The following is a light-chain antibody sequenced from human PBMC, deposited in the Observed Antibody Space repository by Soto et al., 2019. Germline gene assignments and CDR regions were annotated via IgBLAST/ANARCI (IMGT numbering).Light chain of an antibody. CDR2: AAS. V-gene: IGKV1-39*01. J-gene: IGKJ4*01. Sequence: DIQMTQSPSSLSASVGDRVTTTCRASQSIDNNLNWYQQKLGKVPKLLIYAASKLQTGVPSRFSGSGSGTDFTLTISSLQPEDFATYYCQQSFTSVTFGGGSKVEI. CDR3: QQSFTSVT. CDR1: QSIDNN.